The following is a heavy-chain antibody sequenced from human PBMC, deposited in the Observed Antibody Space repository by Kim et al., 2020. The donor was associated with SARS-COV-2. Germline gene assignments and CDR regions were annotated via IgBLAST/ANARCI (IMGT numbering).Heavy chain of an antibody. V-gene: IGHV4-59*08. D-gene: IGHD3-10*01. CDR1: GGSISSYY. J-gene: IGHJ4*02. Sequence: SETLSLTCTVSGGSISSYYWSWIRQPPGKGLECIGYIYYSGSTNYNPSLKSRVTISVDTSKNQFSLRLTSVTAADTAVYYCARHSKGFGEPFHFDYWGQGTLVTVSS. CDR3: ARHSKGFGEPFHFDY. CDR2: IYYSGST.